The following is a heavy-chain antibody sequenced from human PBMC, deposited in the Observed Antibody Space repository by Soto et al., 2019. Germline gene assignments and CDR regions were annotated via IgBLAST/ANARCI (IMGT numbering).Heavy chain of an antibody. CDR1: GFTFSGYY. D-gene: IGHD3-3*01. CDR3: ARVKKLRFLEWLPMGMDV. Sequence: LRLSCAASGFTFSGYYMSWIRQAPGKGLEWVSYISSSGSTIYYADSVKGRFTISRDNAKNSLYLQMNSLRAEDTAVYYCARVKKLRFLEWLPMGMDVWGQGTTVTVFS. J-gene: IGHJ6*02. CDR2: ISSSGSTI. V-gene: IGHV3-11*01.